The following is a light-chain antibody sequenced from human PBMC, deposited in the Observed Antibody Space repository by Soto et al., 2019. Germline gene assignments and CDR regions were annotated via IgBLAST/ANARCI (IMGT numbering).Light chain of an antibody. J-gene: IGLJ2*01. Sequence: QSALTQPASVSGSPGQSITISCTGTSSDVGSYNLVSWYQQHPGKAPKVMIYEGSKRPSGVSNRFSGSKSGNTASLTISGLQAEDEADYYCSSYTSSSTFVLFGGGTKLTVL. CDR1: SSDVGSYNL. V-gene: IGLV2-14*02. CDR2: EGS. CDR3: SSYTSSSTFVL.